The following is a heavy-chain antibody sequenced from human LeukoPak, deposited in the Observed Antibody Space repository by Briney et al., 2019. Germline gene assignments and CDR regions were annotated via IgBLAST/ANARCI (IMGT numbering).Heavy chain of an antibody. J-gene: IGHJ4*02. Sequence: GGSLRLSCAASGFTFSSYSMNWVRQAPGKGLEWVANIKQDGSEKYYVDSVKGRFTISRDNAKNSLYLQMNSLRAEDTAVYYCVTWLGFDYWGQGTLVTVSS. CDR1: GFTFSSYS. D-gene: IGHD3-22*01. CDR3: VTWLGFDY. CDR2: IKQDGSEK. V-gene: IGHV3-7*01.